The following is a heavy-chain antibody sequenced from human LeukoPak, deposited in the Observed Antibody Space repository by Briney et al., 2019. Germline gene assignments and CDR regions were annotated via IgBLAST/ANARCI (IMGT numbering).Heavy chain of an antibody. D-gene: IGHD6-19*01. V-gene: IGHV3-21*01. CDR2: ISSSSSYI. CDR1: GFTFSSYS. CDR3: ARDDSGWYDY. J-gene: IGHJ4*02. Sequence: GGSLRLSCAASGFTFSSYSRNWVRQAPGKGLEWVSSISSSSSYIYYADSVKGRFTISRDNDKNSLYLQMNSLRAEDTGVYYCARDDSGWYDYWGQGTLVTVSS.